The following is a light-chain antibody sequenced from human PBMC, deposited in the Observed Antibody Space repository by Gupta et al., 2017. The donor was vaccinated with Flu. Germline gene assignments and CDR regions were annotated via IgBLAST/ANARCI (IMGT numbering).Light chain of an antibody. CDR1: SSNIGAGYD. J-gene: IGLJ3*02. Sequence: QSVLTQPPSLSGAPGQRVTMSCAGSSSNIGAGYDVHWYQQLPGTAPKLLIYGNSNRPSGVPDRFSGSKSGTSASLAITGLQAEDEADYYCQSYDSSLSGSVFGGGTKLTVL. CDR2: GNS. CDR3: QSYDSSLSGSV. V-gene: IGLV1-40*01.